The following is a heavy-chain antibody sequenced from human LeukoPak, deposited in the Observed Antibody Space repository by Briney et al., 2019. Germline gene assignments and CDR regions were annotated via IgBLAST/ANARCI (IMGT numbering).Heavy chain of an antibody. Sequence: SQTLSLTCTVSGGSISSGGYYWSWIRQHPGKGLEWIGYIYYSGSTYYSPSLKSRVTISVDTSKNQFSLKLSSVTAADTAVYYCARATEGFGELFPDWGQGTLVTVSS. D-gene: IGHD3-10*01. J-gene: IGHJ4*02. V-gene: IGHV4-31*03. CDR3: ARATEGFGELFPD. CDR2: IYYSGST. CDR1: GGSISSGGYY.